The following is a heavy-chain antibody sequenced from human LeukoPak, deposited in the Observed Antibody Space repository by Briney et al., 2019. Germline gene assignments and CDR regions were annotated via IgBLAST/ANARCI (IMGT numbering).Heavy chain of an antibody. D-gene: IGHD6-19*01. V-gene: IGHV4-59*12. CDR3: ARSVAGNDF. J-gene: IGHJ4*02. CDR2: IYYSGST. CDR1: GGSICSYY. Sequence: PSETLSLTCTVSGGSICSYYWSWIRQPPGKGLEWIGYIYYSGSTDYNPSLKSRVTISVDTSNNQFSLRLNSVTAADTAVYYCARSVAGNDFWGQGTLVTVSS.